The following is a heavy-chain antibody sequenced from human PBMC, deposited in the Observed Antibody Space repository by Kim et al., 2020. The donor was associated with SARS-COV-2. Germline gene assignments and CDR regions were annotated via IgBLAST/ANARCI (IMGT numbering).Heavy chain of an antibody. J-gene: IGHJ3*02. CDR2: IKQDGNQK. Sequence: GGSLRLSCAASGFTFSSYWMTWVRQAPGKGLEWVANIKQDGNQKYYVDSVKGRFTISRDNAKNSLYLQMNSLRAEDMAVYYCARDGDLYSSGMDVVDIWG. CDR1: GFTFSSYW. CDR3: ARDGDLYSSGMDVVDI. V-gene: IGHV3-7*01. D-gene: IGHD6-19*01.